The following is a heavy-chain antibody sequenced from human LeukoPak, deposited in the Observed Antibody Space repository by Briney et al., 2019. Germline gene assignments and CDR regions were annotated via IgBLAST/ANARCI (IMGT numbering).Heavy chain of an antibody. D-gene: IGHD3-10*01. CDR2: INRDGSTT. CDR1: GFTFSNYW. Sequence: GGSLRLSCAASGFTFSNYWVHWVRQAPGKGLVRVSRINRDGSTTNYADSVKGRFTVSRDNAKNTLNLQMNSLRAEDTAVYCARDKKSGESSEIDFWGQGTLVTVSS. CDR3: ARDKKSGESSEIDF. V-gene: IGHV3-74*01. J-gene: IGHJ4*02.